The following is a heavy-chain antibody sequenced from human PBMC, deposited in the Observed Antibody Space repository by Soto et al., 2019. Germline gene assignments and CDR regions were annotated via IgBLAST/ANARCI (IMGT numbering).Heavy chain of an antibody. J-gene: IGHJ4*02. Sequence: GGSLRLSCAASGFTFGSFAMHWVRQAPGKGLEWVAVISYDGGNRYYADSVKGRFTISRDNFKNTLYLQMNSLRAEDTAVYYCARDPDINAYYVFDYWGQGTLVTVSS. CDR2: ISYDGGNR. D-gene: IGHD3-22*01. V-gene: IGHV3-30-3*01. CDR1: GFTFGSFA. CDR3: ARDPDINAYYVFDY.